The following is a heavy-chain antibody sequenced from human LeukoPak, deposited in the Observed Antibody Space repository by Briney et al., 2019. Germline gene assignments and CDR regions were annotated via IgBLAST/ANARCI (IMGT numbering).Heavy chain of an antibody. J-gene: IGHJ4*02. V-gene: IGHV3-66*01. Sequence: GGSRRLSCAASGFTVSSNYMSWVRQAAGKGLEWVSVIDSGGRTYYAESVKGRFPISRDNSKNTLYLQMNSLRAEATAVYYCARERAVAGIFDYWGQGTLVTVSS. CDR3: ARERAVAGIFDY. CDR2: IDSGGRT. D-gene: IGHD6-19*01. CDR1: GFTVSSNY.